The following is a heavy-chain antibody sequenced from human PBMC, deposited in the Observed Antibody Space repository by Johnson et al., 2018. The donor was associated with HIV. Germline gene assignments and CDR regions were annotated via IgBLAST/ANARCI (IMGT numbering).Heavy chain of an antibody. Sequence: VQLVESGGGLIQPGGSLRLSCAASGFTVSSNYMHWVRQAPGKGLEWVSVIYSGGSTYNADSVKGRFTISRDNSKNTLYLQMNSLKAEDTAVYYCAKVSGIAAAGNDAFDIWGQGTMVTVSS. V-gene: IGHV3-53*01. CDR2: IYSGGST. CDR1: GFTVSSNY. D-gene: IGHD6-25*01. J-gene: IGHJ3*02. CDR3: AKVSGIAAAGNDAFDI.